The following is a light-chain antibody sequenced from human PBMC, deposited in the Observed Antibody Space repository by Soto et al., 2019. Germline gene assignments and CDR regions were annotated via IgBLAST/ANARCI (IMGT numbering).Light chain of an antibody. CDR1: SSDFDGYNY. J-gene: IGLJ1*01. V-gene: IGLV2-14*01. CDR3: SAYTGSLYV. CDR2: EVS. Sequence: ALTQPASVSGSPGQSITISCTGTSSDFDGYNYVSWYQQHPGKAPKLMIYEVSNRPSGVSNRFSGSKSGNTASLTVSGLQAEDEADYYCSAYTGSLYVYGSGTKVTVL.